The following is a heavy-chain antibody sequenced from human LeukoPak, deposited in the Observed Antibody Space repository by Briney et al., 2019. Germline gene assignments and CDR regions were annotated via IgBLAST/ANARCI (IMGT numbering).Heavy chain of an antibody. CDR3: ARFASQNFDY. J-gene: IGHJ4*02. CDR2: IKQDGCEK. D-gene: IGHD2/OR15-2a*01. CDR1: GFTFSSYW. V-gene: IGHV3-7*01. Sequence: GGSLTLSCAPSGFTFSSYWMSCVRQAPGRGREWVANIKQDGCEKYYVDSVKGRFTISRDNAKNSLYLQMNSLRAEDTAVYYCARFASQNFDYWGQGTLVTVSS.